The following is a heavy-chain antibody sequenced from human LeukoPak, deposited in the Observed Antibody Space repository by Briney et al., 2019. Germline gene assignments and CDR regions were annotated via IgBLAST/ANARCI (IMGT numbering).Heavy chain of an antibody. J-gene: IGHJ4*02. CDR2: ISYTNGHI. Sequence: PGGSLRLSCAASGFLFSTYSFNWVRQAPGKGLEWVSSISYTNGHIYYADSVQGRFTISRENAKNSLYLQMNSLRAEDTAVYYCTRIFEYSGYESFDYWGQGTLVTVPS. V-gene: IGHV3-21*01. CDR1: GFLFSTYS. CDR3: TRIFEYSGYESFDY. D-gene: IGHD5-12*01.